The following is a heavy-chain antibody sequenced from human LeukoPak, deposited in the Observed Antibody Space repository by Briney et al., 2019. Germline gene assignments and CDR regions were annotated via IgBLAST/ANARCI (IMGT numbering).Heavy chain of an antibody. V-gene: IGHV3-53*01. J-gene: IGHJ6*02. D-gene: IGHD3-10*01. CDR3: ARDGVWFGEFYGMDV. Sequence: GGSLRLSCAASGFTVSSNYMSWVRQAPGKGLEWVSVIYSGGSTYYADSVKGRFTISRDNSKNTLYLQMNSLRAEDTAVYYCARDGVWFGEFYGMDVWGQGTTVTVSS. CDR2: IYSGGST. CDR1: GFTVSSNY.